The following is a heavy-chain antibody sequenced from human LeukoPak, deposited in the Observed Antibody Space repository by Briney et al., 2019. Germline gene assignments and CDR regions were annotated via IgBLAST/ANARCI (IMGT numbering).Heavy chain of an antibody. CDR3: ARDLMGIAYRGAFYY. V-gene: IGHV3-74*01. D-gene: IGHD6-13*01. CDR1: GFTFSSYW. J-gene: IGHJ4*02. CDR2: INSDGSST. Sequence: GGSLRLSCAASGFTFSSYWMHWVRQAPGKGLVWVSRINSDGSSTSYADSVKGRFTISRDNAKNTLYLQMNSLRAEDTAVYYCARDLMGIAYRGAFYYWGQGTLVTVSS.